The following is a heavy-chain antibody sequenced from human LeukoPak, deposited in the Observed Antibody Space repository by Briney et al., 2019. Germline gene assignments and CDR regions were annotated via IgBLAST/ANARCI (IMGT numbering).Heavy chain of an antibody. J-gene: IGHJ4*02. CDR3: ARDIAAAGRNFDY. CDR1: GGSISSSSYY. CDR2: IYYSGST. Sequence: SETLSLTCTVSGGSISSSSYYWGWLRQPPGRGREWIGSIYYSGSTYYNPSLKSRVTISVDTSKNQFSLKLSSVTAADTAVYYCARDIAAAGRNFDYWGQGTLVTVSS. V-gene: IGHV4-39*02. D-gene: IGHD6-13*01.